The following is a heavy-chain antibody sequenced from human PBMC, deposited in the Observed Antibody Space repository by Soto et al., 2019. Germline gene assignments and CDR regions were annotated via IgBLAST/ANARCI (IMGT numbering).Heavy chain of an antibody. CDR2: TSYDGNNK. D-gene: IGHD6-13*01. CDR3: ARERAIAATGIFYY. V-gene: IGHV3-30-3*01. J-gene: IGHJ4*02. Sequence: QVQLVESGGGVVQPGGSLRLSCAASGFTFSNFVMHWVRQAPGKGLEWVAATSYDGNNKDHADSVKGRFTISRDNSKNTLYLQMNSLRHEDTAVYFCARERAIAATGIFYYWGQGTLVTVSS. CDR1: GFTFSNFV.